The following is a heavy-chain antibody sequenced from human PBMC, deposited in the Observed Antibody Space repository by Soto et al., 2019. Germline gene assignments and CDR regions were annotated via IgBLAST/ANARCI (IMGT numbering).Heavy chain of an antibody. J-gene: IGHJ6*02. Sequence: VASVKVSCKASGGTFSSYAISWVRQAPGQGLEWMGGIIPIFGTANYAQKFQGRVTITADESTSTAYMELSSLRSEDTAVYYCASAVDIVATVPLGDVWGQGTTVTVSS. CDR2: IIPIFGTA. D-gene: IGHD5-12*01. CDR3: ASAVDIVATVPLGDV. CDR1: GGTFSSYA. V-gene: IGHV1-69*13.